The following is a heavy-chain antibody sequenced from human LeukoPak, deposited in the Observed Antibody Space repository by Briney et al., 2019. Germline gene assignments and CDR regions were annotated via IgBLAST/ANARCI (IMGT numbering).Heavy chain of an antibody. CDR1: GYTFTSYY. V-gene: IGHV1-46*01. J-gene: IGHJ4*02. CDR2: INPSGGST. CDR3: ARGSSSWYYFDY. D-gene: IGHD6-13*01. Sequence: ASVKVSCKASGYTFTSYYMHWVRQAPGQGLEWMGIINPSGGSTSYAQKFQGRVTMARDTSASTAYMELSSLRSEDTAVYYCARGSSSWYYFDYWGQGTLVTVSS.